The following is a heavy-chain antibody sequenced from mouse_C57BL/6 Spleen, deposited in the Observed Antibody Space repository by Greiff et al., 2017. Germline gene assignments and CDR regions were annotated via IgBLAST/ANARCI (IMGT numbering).Heavy chain of an antibody. Sequence: EVQLQQSGPELVKPGASVKISCKASGYSFTGYYMNWVKQSPEKSLEWIGEINPSTGGTTYNQKFKAKATLTVDKSSSTAYMQLKSLTSEDSAVYYCARGRDGYSYFDYWGQGTTLTVSS. V-gene: IGHV1-42*01. CDR1: GYSFTGYY. CDR3: ARGRDGYSYFDY. D-gene: IGHD2-3*01. J-gene: IGHJ2*01. CDR2: INPSTGGT.